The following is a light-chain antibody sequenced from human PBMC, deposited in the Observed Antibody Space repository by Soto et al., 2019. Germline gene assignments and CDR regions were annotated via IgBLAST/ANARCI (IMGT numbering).Light chain of an antibody. V-gene: IGLV1-47*01. Sequence: VLTQPPSASGTPGQRVTISCSGSSSNIGSNYVYWYQQLPGTAPKLLIYRNDQRPSGVPDRFSGSKSGTSASLAISGLRSEDEADYYCAAWDDSLSGRVVFGGGTKLTVL. CDR1: SSNIGSNY. CDR2: RND. CDR3: AAWDDSLSGRVV. J-gene: IGLJ2*01.